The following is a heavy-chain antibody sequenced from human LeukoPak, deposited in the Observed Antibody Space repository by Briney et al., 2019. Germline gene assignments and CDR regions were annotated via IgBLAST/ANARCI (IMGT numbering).Heavy chain of an antibody. CDR2: IYYSGTT. Sequence: SETLSLTCTVSGGSVNSGDSYWGWIRQPPGKGLEWIGDIYYSGTTNYNPSLKSRVRISVDTSKNQFSLKLTSVTAADTAVYYCGRDNRRGLPQFDYWGQGTLVTVSS. CDR1: GGSVNSGDSY. J-gene: IGHJ4*02. V-gene: IGHV4-30-4*01. CDR3: GRDNRRGLPQFDY. D-gene: IGHD2/OR15-2a*01.